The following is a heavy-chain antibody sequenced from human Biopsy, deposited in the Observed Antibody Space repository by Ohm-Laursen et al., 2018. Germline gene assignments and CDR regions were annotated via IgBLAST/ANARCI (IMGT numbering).Heavy chain of an antibody. CDR3: TRGGYYYDSLAYYYWFDP. CDR2: INAKTGDT. V-gene: IGHV1-2*02. CDR1: GYTFTGYH. J-gene: IGHJ5*02. D-gene: IGHD3-22*01. Sequence: ASVKVSCKASGYTFTGYHVRWVRQAPGQGLEWMGWINAKTGDTNYAQKFQGRVTMTRDASISTAYVDLSSLRSDDTAVYYCTRGGYYYDSLAYYYWFDPWGQGTLVTVSS.